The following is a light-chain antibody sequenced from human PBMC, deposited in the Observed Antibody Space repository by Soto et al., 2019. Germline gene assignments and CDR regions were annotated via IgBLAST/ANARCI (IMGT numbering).Light chain of an antibody. CDR2: STS. CDR1: AGAVTSAYY. J-gene: IGLJ2*01. V-gene: IGLV7-43*01. Sequence: QAVVTQAPSLTVSPGGTVTLTCACSAGAVTSAYYTNWLQQQPGQAPRALIYSTSEKHSWTPARFSGSLLGGKAALTLSAAQAEDEADYYCLLYYGGAQLLFGGGTKLTVL. CDR3: LLYYGGAQLL.